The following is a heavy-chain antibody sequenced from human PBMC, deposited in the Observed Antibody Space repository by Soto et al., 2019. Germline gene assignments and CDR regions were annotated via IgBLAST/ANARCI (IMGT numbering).Heavy chain of an antibody. CDR2: IYSGGST. J-gene: IGHJ4*02. V-gene: IGHV3-66*01. Sequence: GGSLRLSCAVSGFTVSGNYIGWVRQAPGKGLECVSVIYSGGSTYYADAVKGRFTISRDNSKNTLYLQMNSLRAEDTAVYYCTKYGGSPWYYFIYWGQGTLVTVSS. D-gene: IGHD2-2*01. CDR1: GFTVSGNY. CDR3: TKYGGSPWYYFIY.